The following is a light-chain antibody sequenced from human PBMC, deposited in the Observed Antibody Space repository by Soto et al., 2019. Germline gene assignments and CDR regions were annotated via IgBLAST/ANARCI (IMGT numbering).Light chain of an antibody. Sequence: LAPRGRVTLSCRASQSVSSSYLTWYQQKPGQAPRLLIYGASTRATSIPARFSGSGSGTDFTLTISSLQPEDFAVYYCQQDYNLPWTFGQGTKVEIK. J-gene: IGKJ1*01. CDR2: GAS. CDR3: QQDYNLPWT. V-gene: IGKV3D-7*01. CDR1: QSVSSSY.